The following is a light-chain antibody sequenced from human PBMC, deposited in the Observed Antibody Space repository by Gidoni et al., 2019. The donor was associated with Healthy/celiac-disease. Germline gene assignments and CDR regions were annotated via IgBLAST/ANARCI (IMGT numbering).Light chain of an antibody. CDR3: QQYYSTPPLN. V-gene: IGKV4-1*01. CDR2: WAS. Sequence: DIVMTQSPDSLAVSLGERATINCKSSQSVLYSSNNKNYLAWYQQKPGQPPKLLIYWASTRESGVPDRFSGSGSGTEFTLTISSLQAEDVAVYYCQQYYSTPPLNFXGXTKVEIK. J-gene: IGKJ4*01. CDR1: QSVLYSSNNKNY.